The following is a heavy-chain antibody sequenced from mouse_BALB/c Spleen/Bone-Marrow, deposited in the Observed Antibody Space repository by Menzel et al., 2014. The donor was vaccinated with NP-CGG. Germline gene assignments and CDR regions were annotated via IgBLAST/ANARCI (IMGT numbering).Heavy chain of an antibody. V-gene: IGHV1-4*01. Sequence: VQLQQSGAELARPGASVKMSCKASGYTFTSYTMHWVKRRPGQGLEWIGYISPSSGYTNYNQKFKDKATLTADKSSSTAYMQLSSLTSEDSAVYYCSRETPYYGSTYWYFDVWGAGTTVTVSS. CDR2: ISPSSGYT. D-gene: IGHD1-1*01. CDR3: SRETPYYGSTYWYFDV. J-gene: IGHJ1*01. CDR1: GYTFTSYT.